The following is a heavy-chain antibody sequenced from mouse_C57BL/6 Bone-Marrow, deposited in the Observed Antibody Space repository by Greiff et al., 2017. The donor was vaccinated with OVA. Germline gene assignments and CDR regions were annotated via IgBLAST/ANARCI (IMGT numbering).Heavy chain of an antibody. CDR1: GYTFTSYW. D-gene: IGHD1-1*01. CDR2: INPSSGYP. V-gene: IGHV1-7*01. J-gene: IGHJ4*01. Sequence: VQLQQSGAELAKPGASVKLSCKASGYTFTSYWMHWVKQRPGQGLEWIGYINPSSGYPKYNQKFKDKATLTADKSSSTAYMQLSDLTLENSAVYYCARPTTVVLDYWGQGTSVTVSS. CDR3: ARPTTVVLDY.